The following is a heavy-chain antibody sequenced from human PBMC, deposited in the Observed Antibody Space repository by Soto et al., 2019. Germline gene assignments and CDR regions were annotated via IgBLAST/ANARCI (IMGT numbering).Heavy chain of an antibody. D-gene: IGHD4-17*01. CDR2: INPNSGGT. Sequence: ASVKVYCKASGYTFTGYYMHWVRQAPGQGLEWMGWINPNSGGTNYAQKFQGWVTMTRDTSISTAYMELSRLRSDDTAVYYCARSHPVTTPYGMDVWGQGTTVTVSS. V-gene: IGHV1-2*04. J-gene: IGHJ6*02. CDR1: GYTFTGYY. CDR3: ARSHPVTTPYGMDV.